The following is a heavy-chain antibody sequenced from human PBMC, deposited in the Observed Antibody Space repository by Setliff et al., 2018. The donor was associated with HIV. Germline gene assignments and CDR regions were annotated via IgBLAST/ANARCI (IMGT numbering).Heavy chain of an antibody. CDR3: AREVRVVLPAAASGNYYYYYMDV. J-gene: IGHJ6*03. CDR2: IYSSGST. D-gene: IGHD2-2*01. Sequence: SETLSLTCTVSGGSGSSISSGNYYWSWIRQPAGKGLEWIGRIYSSGSTNYNPSLKSRVTMSVDTSKNQYSLRLSSVTAADTAVYYCAREVRVVLPAAASGNYYYYYMDVWGKGTTVTVSS. V-gene: IGHV4-61*02. CDR1: GGSGSSISSGNYY.